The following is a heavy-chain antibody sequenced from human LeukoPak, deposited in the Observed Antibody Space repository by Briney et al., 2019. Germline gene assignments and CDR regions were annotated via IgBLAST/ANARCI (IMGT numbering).Heavy chain of an antibody. D-gene: IGHD3-22*01. CDR2: IYYSGST. V-gene: IGHV4-59*12. J-gene: IGHJ3*02. CDR1: GGSISSYY. CDR3: ARVSTSGSDAFDI. Sequence: PSETLSLTCTVPGGSISSYYWSWIRQPPGKGLEWIGYIYYSGSTNYNPSLKSRVTISVDTSKNQFSLKLSSVTAADTAVYYCARVSTSGSDAFDIWGQGTMVTVSS.